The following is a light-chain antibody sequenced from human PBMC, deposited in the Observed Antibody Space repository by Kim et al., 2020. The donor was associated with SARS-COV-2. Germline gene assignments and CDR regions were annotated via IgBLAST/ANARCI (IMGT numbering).Light chain of an antibody. CDR2: RNN. CDR1: NSNIGRNP. V-gene: IGLV1-44*01. Sequence: QSVLTQTPSASETPGQRVTISCSGSNSNIGRNPVNWYQQLPGTAPKLLICRNNQRPSGVPDRISGSKSGTSASLAISGLQSEDEADYYCAAWDDSLNGVVFGGGTQLTVL. J-gene: IGLJ2*01. CDR3: AAWDDSLNGVV.